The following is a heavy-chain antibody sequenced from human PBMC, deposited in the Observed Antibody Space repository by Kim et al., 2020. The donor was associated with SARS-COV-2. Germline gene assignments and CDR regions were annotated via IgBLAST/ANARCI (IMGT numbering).Heavy chain of an antibody. V-gene: IGHV3-23*01. D-gene: IGHD6-25*01. CDR3: AKRHVAATFRYFDY. J-gene: IGHJ4*02. Sequence: YSDSVRGRFTISRDKPKNTVYLQMNSLRAEDTAVYYCAKRHVAATFRYFDYWGQGTLVTVSS.